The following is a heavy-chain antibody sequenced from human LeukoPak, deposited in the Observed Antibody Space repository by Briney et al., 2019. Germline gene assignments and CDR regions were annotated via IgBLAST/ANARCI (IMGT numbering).Heavy chain of an antibody. Sequence: PGGSLRLSCAASGFTFSSNGMSWVRKAPGKGLEWVSSISGSGDKTYYADSVKGRFTISRDNSKSTMYPQMNSLRAEDTAVYHCAKTNGYYDLWGQGTLVIVSS. D-gene: IGHD3-22*01. CDR1: GFTFSSNG. J-gene: IGHJ4*02. V-gene: IGHV3-23*01. CDR3: AKTNGYYDL. CDR2: ISGSGDKT.